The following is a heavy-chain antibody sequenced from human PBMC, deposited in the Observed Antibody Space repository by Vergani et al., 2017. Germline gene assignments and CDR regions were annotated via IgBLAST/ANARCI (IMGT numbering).Heavy chain of an antibody. CDR1: GFSFSTYS. CDR2: ISGRSNYI. Sequence: EVQLQESGGGLVKPGGSLRVSCAASGFSFSTYSINWVRQAPGKGLEWVSSISGRSNYIYYADSLKGRFTISRDNSKNSVYLQMNSLRAEDTAVYYCARDWDDNWFDPWGQGTLVTVSS. CDR3: ARDWDDNWFDP. V-gene: IGHV3-21*06. J-gene: IGHJ5*02. D-gene: IGHD1-26*01.